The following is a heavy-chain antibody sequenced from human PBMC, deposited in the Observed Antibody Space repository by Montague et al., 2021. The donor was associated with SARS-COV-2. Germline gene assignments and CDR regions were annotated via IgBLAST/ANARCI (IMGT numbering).Heavy chain of an antibody. CDR2: IYSGGNK. V-gene: IGHV3-53*01. CDR3: ARDKPGDYDGPGVFDM. Sequence: SLRLSCAASGFTVSDNYLNWVRQAPGKGLEWVSVIYSGGNKYYAYSVXXLFTISRDNSKNTLYLQMNSLRADDTAMYYCARDKPGDYDGPGVFDMWGQGTMVTVSS. D-gene: IGHD3-22*01. CDR1: GFTVSDNY. J-gene: IGHJ3*02.